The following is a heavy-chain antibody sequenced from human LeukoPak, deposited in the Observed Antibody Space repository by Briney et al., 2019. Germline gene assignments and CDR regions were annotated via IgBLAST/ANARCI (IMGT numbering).Heavy chain of an antibody. V-gene: IGHV3-30-3*01. J-gene: IGHJ4*02. D-gene: IGHD5-12*01. CDR3: ARKRLANDY. CDR1: GFTFSSYA. CDR2: ISYDGSNK. Sequence: GGSLRLSCAASGFTFSSYAMHWVRQAPGKGLEWVAVISYDGSNKYYADSVKGRFTISRDNAKNSLYLQMNSLRAEDTAVYYCARKRLANDYWGQGTLVTVSS.